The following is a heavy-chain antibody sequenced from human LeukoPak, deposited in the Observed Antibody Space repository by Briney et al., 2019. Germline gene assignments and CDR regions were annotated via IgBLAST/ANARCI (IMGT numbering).Heavy chain of an antibody. CDR2: ISGSGGST. CDR1: GFTFSSYA. D-gene: IGHD1-26*01. Sequence: RPGGSLRLSCAASGFTFSSYAMSWVRQAPGKGLEWVSAISGSGGSTYYADSVKGRFTISRDNSKDTLHLQMNSLRAEDTAVYYCARRNSGSYSRGFDCWGQGTLVTVSS. V-gene: IGHV3-23*01. CDR3: ARRNSGSYSRGFDC. J-gene: IGHJ4*02.